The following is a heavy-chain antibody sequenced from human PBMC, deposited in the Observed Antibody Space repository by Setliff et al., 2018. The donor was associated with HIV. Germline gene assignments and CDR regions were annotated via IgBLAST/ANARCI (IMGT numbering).Heavy chain of an antibody. J-gene: IGHJ4*02. V-gene: IGHV4-61*02. D-gene: IGHD4-4*01. CDR1: GGSISSNRYY. CDR3: AREPDSIPYDY. CDR2: IYTSGST. Sequence: SETLSLTCTVSGGSISSNRYYWSWIRQPAGKGLEWIGRIYTSGSTNYNPSLKSRVTISIDMSKNQFSLKLYSVTAADTAVYYCAREPDSIPYDYWGQGTLVTVSS.